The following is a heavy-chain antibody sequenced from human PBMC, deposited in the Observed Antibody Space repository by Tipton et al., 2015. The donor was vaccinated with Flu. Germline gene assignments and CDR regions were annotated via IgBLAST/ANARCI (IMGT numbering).Heavy chain of an antibody. Sequence: TLSLTCTVSGGSISSSYWSWIRQPAGKGLEWIGRISTSGSTNYNASLESRVTMSRDTSKNHFSLRLSSATAADTALYYCARDDSGFNDYWGPGTLVTVSS. CDR2: ISTSGST. D-gene: IGHD3-22*01. J-gene: IGHJ4*02. V-gene: IGHV4-4*07. CDR3: ARDDSGFNDY. CDR1: GGSISSSY.